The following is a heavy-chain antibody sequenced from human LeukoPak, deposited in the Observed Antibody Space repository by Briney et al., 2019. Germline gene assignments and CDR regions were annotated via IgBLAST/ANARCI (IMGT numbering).Heavy chain of an antibody. D-gene: IGHD6-13*01. CDR3: ARDGAAGKGPDYYGMDV. CDR2: IYSGGST. CDR1: GFTVSSNY. V-gene: IGHV3-66*01. Sequence: GGSLRLSCAASGFTVSSNYMSWVRQAPGKGLEWVSVIYSGGSTYYADSVKGRFTISRDNSKNTLYLQMNSLRAEDTAVYYCARDGAAGKGPDYYGMDVWGQGTTVTVSS. J-gene: IGHJ6*02.